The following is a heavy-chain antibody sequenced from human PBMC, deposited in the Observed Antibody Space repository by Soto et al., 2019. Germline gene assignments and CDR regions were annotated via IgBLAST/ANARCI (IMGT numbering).Heavy chain of an antibody. CDR1: GFTFSSYA. V-gene: IGHV3-30-3*01. Sequence: GGSLRLSCAASGFTFSSYAMHWVRQAPGKGLEWVAVISYDGSNKYYADSVKGRFTISRDNSKNTLYLQMNSLRAEDTAVYYCARAPYYYDSSGYFYFEAYFDYWGQGTLVTVSS. J-gene: IGHJ4*02. CDR3: ARAPYYYDSSGYFYFEAYFDY. CDR2: ISYDGSNK. D-gene: IGHD3-22*01.